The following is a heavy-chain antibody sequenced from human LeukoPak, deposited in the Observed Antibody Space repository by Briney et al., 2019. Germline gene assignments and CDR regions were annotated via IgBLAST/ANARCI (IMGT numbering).Heavy chain of an antibody. D-gene: IGHD1-1*01. CDR3: ARVIGGGNNWNDGVGFDY. Sequence: GASVKVSCKASGYTFTSYYMHWVRQAPGQGLEWMGIINPNSGGTTYAQKFQGRVSMTRDTSISTAYMELSSLRSDDTAVYYCARVIGGGNNWNDGVGFDYWGQGTLVTVSS. V-gene: IGHV1-2*02. CDR2: INPNSGGT. CDR1: GYTFTSYY. J-gene: IGHJ4*02.